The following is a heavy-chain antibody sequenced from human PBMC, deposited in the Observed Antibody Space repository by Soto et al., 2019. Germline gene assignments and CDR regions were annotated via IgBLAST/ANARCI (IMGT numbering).Heavy chain of an antibody. V-gene: IGHV1-69*04. D-gene: IGHD5-12*01. Sequence: VASVKVSCKVSGYTLTELSMHWVRQAPGKGLEWMGRIIPILGIANYAQKFQGRVTITADKSTSTAYMELSSLRSEDTAVYYCARDVDIVATSLLGDTSDYWGQGTLVTVSS. J-gene: IGHJ4*02. CDR2: IIPILGIA. CDR1: GYTLTELS. CDR3: ARDVDIVATSLLGDTSDY.